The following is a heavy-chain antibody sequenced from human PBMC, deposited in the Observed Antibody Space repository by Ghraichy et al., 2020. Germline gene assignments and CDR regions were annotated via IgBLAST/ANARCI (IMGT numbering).Heavy chain of an antibody. CDR1: RDSISSYS. J-gene: IGHJ6*03. CDR2: KFSSGTT. Sequence: SETLSLTCTVSRDSISSYSWTWIRQPPGKGLEWIASKFSSGTTSYNPSLKSRGFISQDTSKNQVFLTLRSVTATDTAVYYFARVQKGLTVVVRGMISPNLYYHYIDVWGKGTTVIVSS. D-gene: IGHD3-10*01. V-gene: IGHV4-59*01. CDR3: ARVQKGLTVVVRGMISPNLYYHYIDV.